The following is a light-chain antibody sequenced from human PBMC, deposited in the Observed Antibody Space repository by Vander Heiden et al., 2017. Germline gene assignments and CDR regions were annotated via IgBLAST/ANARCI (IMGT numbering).Light chain of an antibody. CDR3: TSYTSGNTWV. CDR1: SSDVGGYKY. V-gene: IGLV2-14*03. J-gene: IGLJ3*02. Sequence: QSALTQPASVSGSPGQSITISCPGTSSDVGGYKYVSWYQQHPGKAPKLMIYDVSHRPSGVSNRFSGSKSGNTASLTISGLQAEDEADYYCTSYTSGNTWVFGGGTKLTVL. CDR2: DVS.